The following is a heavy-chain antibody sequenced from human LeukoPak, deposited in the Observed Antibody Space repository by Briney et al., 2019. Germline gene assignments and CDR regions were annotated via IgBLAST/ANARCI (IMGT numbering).Heavy chain of an antibody. V-gene: IGHV1-46*01. CDR1: GYTFTSHY. D-gene: IGHD1-26*01. J-gene: IGHJ4*02. CDR2: INPSGGST. CDR3: ARDWSSGLGAAPGDY. Sequence: ASVKVSXKASGYTFTSHYMHWVRQAPGQGLEWMGIINPSGGSTGYTQKFQGRVTMTRDTSTNTVYMELSSLTSEDTGVYYCARDWSSGLGAAPGDYWGRGTLVTVSS.